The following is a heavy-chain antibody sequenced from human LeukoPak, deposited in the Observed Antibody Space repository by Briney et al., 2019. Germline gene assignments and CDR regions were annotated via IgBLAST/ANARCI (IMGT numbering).Heavy chain of an antibody. CDR2: ISGSGGST. J-gene: IGHJ4*02. Sequence: GGSLRLSCAASGFTFSSYAMSWVRQAPGMGLEWVSAISGSGGSTYYADSVKGRFTISRDNSKNTLYLQMNSLRAEDTAVYYCAKDLNLVIVPSFCDYWGQGTLVTVSS. D-gene: IGHD2/OR15-2a*01. V-gene: IGHV3-23*01. CDR1: GFTFSSYA. CDR3: AKDLNLVIVPSFCDY.